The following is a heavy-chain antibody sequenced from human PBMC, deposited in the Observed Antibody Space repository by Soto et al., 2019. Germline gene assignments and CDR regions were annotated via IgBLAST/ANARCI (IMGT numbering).Heavy chain of an antibody. CDR2: IYDSGST. J-gene: IGHJ5*02. V-gene: IGHV4-30-4*01. CDR3: ARENGVGT. D-gene: IGHD4-17*01. Sequence: QVQLQESGPGLVKPSQNLSLTCTVSGGSISSGDYYWSWIRQPPGKGLEWIGYIYDSGSTYYNSSLKSRVNITLDSSKNQFSLELTSVTAADTAVYYCARENGVGTWGQGPLVTVSS. CDR1: GGSISSGDYY.